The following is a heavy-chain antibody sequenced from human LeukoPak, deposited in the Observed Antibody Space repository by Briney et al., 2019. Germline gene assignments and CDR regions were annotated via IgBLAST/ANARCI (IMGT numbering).Heavy chain of an antibody. CDR2: IYYSGST. D-gene: IGHD6-13*01. CDR1: GGSISSSSYY. CDR3: ARGGIAAEDY. J-gene: IGHJ4*02. V-gene: IGHV4-39*07. Sequence: SETLSLTCTVSGGSISSSSYYWGWIRQPPGKGLEWIGSIYYSGSTYYNPSLKSRVTISVDTSKNQFSLKLSSVTAADTAVYYCARGGIAAEDYWGQGTLVTVSS.